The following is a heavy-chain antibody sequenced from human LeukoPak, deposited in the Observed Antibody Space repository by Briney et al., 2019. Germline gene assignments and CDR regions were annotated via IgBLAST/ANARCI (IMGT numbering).Heavy chain of an antibody. V-gene: IGHV3-66*01. CDR1: GFTVRDNY. D-gene: IGHD4/OR15-4a*01. J-gene: IGHJ6*02. CDR3: ARDHDYVAIEYYYYGMDV. Sequence: GGSLRLSCVASGFTVRDNYMSWVRQAPGKGLEWVSIIYSSGTINYAVSVKGRFTISRDKFKNTLYLQMDSLRAEDTAVYYCARDHDYVAIEYYYYGMDVWGQGTTVTVSS. CDR2: IYSSGTI.